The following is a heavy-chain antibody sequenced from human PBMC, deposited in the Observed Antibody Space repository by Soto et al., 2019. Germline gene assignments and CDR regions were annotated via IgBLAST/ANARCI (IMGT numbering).Heavy chain of an antibody. CDR1: GYTLTELS. CDR3: ATGAPNLRIAAAGTNPFDY. J-gene: IGHJ4*02. Sequence: ASVKVSCKVSGYTLTELSMHWVRQAPGKGLEWMGGFDPEDGETIYAQKFQGRVTMTKDTSTDTAYMELSSLRSEDTAVYYCATGAPNLRIAAAGTNPFDYWGQGTLVTVSS. D-gene: IGHD6-13*01. V-gene: IGHV1-24*01. CDR2: FDPEDGET.